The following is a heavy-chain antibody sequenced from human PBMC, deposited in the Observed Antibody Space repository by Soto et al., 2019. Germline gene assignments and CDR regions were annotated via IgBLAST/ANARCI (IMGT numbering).Heavy chain of an antibody. CDR3: ARVMYYYDGSGKGPFDY. D-gene: IGHD3-22*01. CDR2: ISYDGSNK. CDR1: GFTFSSYA. V-gene: IGHV3-30-3*01. Sequence: GGSLRLSCAASGFTFSSYAMHWVRQAPGKGLEWVAVISYDGSNKYYADSVKGRFTISRDNSKNTLYLQMNSLRAEDTAVYYCARVMYYYDGSGKGPFDYWGQGTLVTVSS. J-gene: IGHJ4*02.